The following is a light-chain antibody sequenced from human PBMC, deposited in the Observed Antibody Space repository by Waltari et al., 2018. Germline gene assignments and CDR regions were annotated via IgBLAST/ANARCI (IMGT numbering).Light chain of an antibody. Sequence: QSALTQPASVSGSPGQSIAISCTGSISDIGRHNFVPWYQHRPGTAPKLIIYEVNKRPSGVSLRFSGSKSGSTASLTISGLQAEDEGAYYCCSYTTTSTYVFGNGTKVAVL. CDR2: EVN. J-gene: IGLJ1*01. CDR1: ISDIGRHNF. V-gene: IGLV2-14*01. CDR3: CSYTTTSTYV.